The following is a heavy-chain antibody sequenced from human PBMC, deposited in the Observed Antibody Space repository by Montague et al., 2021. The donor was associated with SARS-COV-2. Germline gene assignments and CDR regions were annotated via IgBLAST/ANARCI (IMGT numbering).Heavy chain of an antibody. CDR1: GDSVSSEIYY. Sequence: SETLSLTCTVSGDSVSSEIYYWSWIRQPAGKGLEWIGRIYTSGSTNYNPSLRSRVTISVDTSKNQFSLKLSSVTTADTAVYYCARSGAVPMDWGQGTLVTVSS. V-gene: IGHV4-61*10. D-gene: IGHD3-10*01. J-gene: IGHJ4*02. CDR3: ARSGAVPMD. CDR2: IYTSGST.